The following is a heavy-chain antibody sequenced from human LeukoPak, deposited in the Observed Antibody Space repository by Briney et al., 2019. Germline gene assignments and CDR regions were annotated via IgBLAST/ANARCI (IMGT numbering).Heavy chain of an antibody. D-gene: IGHD6-13*01. J-gene: IGHJ4*02. V-gene: IGHV3-48*03. Sequence: GGSLRLSCAASGFTFSSYEMNWVRQAPGKGLEWVSYISSSGSTRYYADSVKGRFTISRDNAKNSLYLQLNSLRAEDTAVYYCARGIGSSTWPLALWGQGTLVTVSS. CDR1: GFTFSSYE. CDR2: ISSSGSTR. CDR3: ARGIGSSTWPLAL.